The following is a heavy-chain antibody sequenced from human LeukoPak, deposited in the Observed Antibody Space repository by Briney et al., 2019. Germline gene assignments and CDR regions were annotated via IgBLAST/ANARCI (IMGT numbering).Heavy chain of an antibody. J-gene: IGHJ4*02. CDR3: ARGLHAVDY. CDR2: IYYTGST. V-gene: IGHV4-59*01. CDR1: GGSISSYY. Sequence: SGTLSLTCTVSGGSISSYYWSWIRQPPGKGLEWIGYIYYTGSTNYNPSLKSRVTISVDTSKNQFSLKLSSVTAADTAVYYCARGLHAVDYWGQGTLVTVSS.